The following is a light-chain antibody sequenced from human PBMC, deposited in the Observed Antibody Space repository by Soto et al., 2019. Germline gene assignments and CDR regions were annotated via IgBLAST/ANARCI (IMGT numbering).Light chain of an antibody. CDR1: QSISSN. V-gene: IGKV3-15*01. CDR2: GAS. J-gene: IGKJ2*01. Sequence: EIVMTQSPATLSVSPGERATLSCRASQSISSNLAWYQQKPGQAPRLLIYGASTMATGIPARFSGSGSGTAFTLTISSLQSEDFAVYYCQQYNNWPPLYTFGQGTKLQIE. CDR3: QQYNNWPPLYT.